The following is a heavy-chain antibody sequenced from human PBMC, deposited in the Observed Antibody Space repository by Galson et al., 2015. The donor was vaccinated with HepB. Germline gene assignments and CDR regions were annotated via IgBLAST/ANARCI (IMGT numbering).Heavy chain of an antibody. D-gene: IGHD2-2*01. CDR3: ARDLGRYQLLLDN. CDR1: GYTFTNYG. CDR2: ISLYNSNT. J-gene: IGHJ4*02. Sequence: SVKVSCKASGYTFTNYGISWVRQAPGQGLEWMGWISLYNSNTNFAQKFQGRVTMTTDTSTGTAYMELRSLRSDDTAIYYCARDLGRYQLLLDNWGQGTLVTVSS. V-gene: IGHV1-18*01.